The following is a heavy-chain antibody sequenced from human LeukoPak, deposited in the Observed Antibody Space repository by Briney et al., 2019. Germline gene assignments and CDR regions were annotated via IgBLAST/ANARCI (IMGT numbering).Heavy chain of an antibody. J-gene: IGHJ4*02. CDR3: ASSAVAGTFVYYFDY. CDR2: INWNGGST. CDR1: GFTFDDYG. Sequence: GGSLRLSCAASGFTFDDYGMSWVRQAPGKGLEWVSGINWNGGSTGYADSVKGRFTISRDNAKNSLYLQMNSLRAEDTALYYCASSAVAGTFVYYFDYWGQGTRVTVSS. D-gene: IGHD6-19*01. V-gene: IGHV3-20*04.